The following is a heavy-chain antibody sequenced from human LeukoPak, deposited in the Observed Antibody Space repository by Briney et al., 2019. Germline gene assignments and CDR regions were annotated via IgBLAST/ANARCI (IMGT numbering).Heavy chain of an antibody. CDR3: AKEGSSSSTYYFYFDF. Sequence: SGGSLRLSGAAFGFTFSTYAMSWVRRAPGKGLEWGSAISGRGDITYYADSVKGRFTISRDYSKNTLYLQMNSLRAEDTAVYYCAKEGSSSSTYYFYFDFWGQGTLVTVSS. CDR2: ISGRGDIT. D-gene: IGHD3-22*01. J-gene: IGHJ4*02. CDR1: GFTFSTYA. V-gene: IGHV3-23*01.